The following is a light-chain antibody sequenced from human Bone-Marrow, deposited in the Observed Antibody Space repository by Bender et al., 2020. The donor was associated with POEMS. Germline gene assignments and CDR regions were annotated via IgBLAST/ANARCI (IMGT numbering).Light chain of an antibody. CDR3: QAWDTDSVAV. J-gene: IGLJ3*02. Sequence: SYELTQPPSVSVSPGQTATIACSGDKLGDKFVCWYQQRPGQSPVLVIYQDVKRPSGIPERFSGSNSGNAATLTISGTQSVDEADYYCQAWDTDSVAVFGRGTKLTVL. CDR2: QDV. V-gene: IGLV3-1*01. CDR1: KLGDKF.